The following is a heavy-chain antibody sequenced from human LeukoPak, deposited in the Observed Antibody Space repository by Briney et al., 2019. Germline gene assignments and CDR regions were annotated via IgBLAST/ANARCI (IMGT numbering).Heavy chain of an antibody. CDR1: GFTFSSYA. Sequence: GGSLRLSCAASGFTFSSYAMHWVRQAPGKGLEWVAVISYDGSNKYYADSVKGRFTISRDNSKNTLYLQMNSLRAEDTAVYYCARGGYYYYYYMDVWGKGTTVTISS. D-gene: IGHD3-16*01. V-gene: IGHV3-30*14. J-gene: IGHJ6*03. CDR3: ARGGYYYYYYMDV. CDR2: ISYDGSNK.